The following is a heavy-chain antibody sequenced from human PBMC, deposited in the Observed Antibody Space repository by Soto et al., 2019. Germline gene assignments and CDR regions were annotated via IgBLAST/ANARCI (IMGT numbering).Heavy chain of an antibody. CDR1: GYTFTNHV. Sequence: QVQLVQSGAEEKRPGASVKVSCKASGYTFTNHVIHWVRQAPGQSLECMGWINAGTGNTKYSQKFQDRVTITTDTSATTAYMELSSLRSEDTAVYYCARGSGQHWRFDPWGQGTLVTVSS. J-gene: IGHJ5*02. D-gene: IGHD1-1*01. V-gene: IGHV1-3*05. CDR2: INAGTGNT. CDR3: ARGSGQHWRFDP.